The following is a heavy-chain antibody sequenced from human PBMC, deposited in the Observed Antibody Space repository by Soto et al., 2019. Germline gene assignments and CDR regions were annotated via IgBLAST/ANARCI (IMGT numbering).Heavy chain of an antibody. V-gene: IGHV1-3*01. CDR3: ASSLGCSGGSCHRGYYYGMDV. D-gene: IGHD2-15*01. J-gene: IGHJ6*02. CDR1: GYTFTSYA. Sequence: QVQLVQSGAEVKKPGASVKVSCKASGYTFTSYAMHWVRQAPGQRLEWMGWINAGNGNTKYSQKFQGRVTITRDTSAGTAYMELSSLRSEDTAVYYCASSLGCSGGSCHRGYYYGMDVWGQGTTVTVSS. CDR2: INAGNGNT.